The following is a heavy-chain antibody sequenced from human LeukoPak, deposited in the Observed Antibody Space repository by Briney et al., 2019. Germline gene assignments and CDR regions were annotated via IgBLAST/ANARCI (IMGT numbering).Heavy chain of an antibody. D-gene: IGHD2/OR15-2a*01. CDR2: MNPNSGGT. J-gene: IGHJ4*02. CDR1: GYTFTGHY. V-gene: IGHV1-2*02. Sequence: ASVSVSCKASGYTFTGHYIHWVRQAPGQGLEWMAWMNPNSGGTSYAQKFQGRVTMTRDTSISTAYMELSRLRFDDTAVYYCARNKEGKSLDYWGQGTLVTVSS. CDR3: ARNKEGKSLDY.